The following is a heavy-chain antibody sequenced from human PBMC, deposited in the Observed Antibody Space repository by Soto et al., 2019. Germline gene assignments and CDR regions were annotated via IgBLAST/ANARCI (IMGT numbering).Heavy chain of an antibody. V-gene: IGHV1-69*02. CDR3: AKSLLFVDHAYMDV. CDR1: GGSFISSS. CDR2: IIPIQGKA. D-gene: IGHD2-21*01. J-gene: IGHJ6*03. Sequence: GASVKVSCKASGGSFISSSLTWVRQAPGQGLEWMGRIIPIQGKANYALKFQDRVTITADRSTRTAYMELRSLRPEDTAVYYCAKSLLFVDHAYMDVWGKGTTVTVSS.